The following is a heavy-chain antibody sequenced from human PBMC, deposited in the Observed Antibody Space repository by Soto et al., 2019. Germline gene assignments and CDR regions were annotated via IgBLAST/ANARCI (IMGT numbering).Heavy chain of an antibody. CDR3: ARDTTRAVLRFLEWSLDY. CDR2: IWYDGSNK. J-gene: IGHJ4*02. V-gene: IGHV3-33*01. Sequence: PGGSLRLSCAASGFTFSSYGMHWVRQAPGKGLEWVAVIWYDGSNKYYADSVKGRFTISRDNSKNTLYLQMNSLRAEDTAVYYCARDTTRAVLRFLEWSLDYWGQGTLVTFSS. D-gene: IGHD3-3*01. CDR1: GFTFSSYG.